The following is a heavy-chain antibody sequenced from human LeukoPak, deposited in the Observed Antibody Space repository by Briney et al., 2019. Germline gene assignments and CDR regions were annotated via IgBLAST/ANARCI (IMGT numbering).Heavy chain of an antibody. CDR2: INPNSGGT. J-gene: IGHJ4*02. D-gene: IGHD5-24*01. V-gene: IGHV1-2*02. CDR1: GYTFTSYG. Sequence: ASVKVSCKASGYTFTSYGISWVRQAPGQGLEWMGWINPNSGGTNYAQKFQGRVTMTRDTSISTAYMELSRLRSDDTAVYYCARAQGLRDGLDYWGQGTLVTVSS. CDR3: ARAQGLRDGLDY.